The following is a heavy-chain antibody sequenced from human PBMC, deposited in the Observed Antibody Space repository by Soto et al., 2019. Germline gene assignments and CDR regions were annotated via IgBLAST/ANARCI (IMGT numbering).Heavy chain of an antibody. CDR1: GFTFSSYA. CDR2: ISYDGSNK. CDR3: ARDGYGRGVSVWLTDY. J-gene: IGHJ4*02. Sequence: QVQLVESGGGVVQPGSSLRLSCAASGFTFSSYAMHWVRQAPGKGLEWVAVISYDGSNKYYADSVKGRFTISRDNSKNTLYLQMNSLRAEDTAVYYCARDGYGRGVSVWLTDYWGQGTLVTVSS. V-gene: IGHV3-30-3*01. D-gene: IGHD3-10*01.